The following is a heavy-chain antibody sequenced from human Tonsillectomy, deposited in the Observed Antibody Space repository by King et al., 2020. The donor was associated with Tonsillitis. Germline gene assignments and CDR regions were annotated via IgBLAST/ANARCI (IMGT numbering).Heavy chain of an antibody. V-gene: IGHV1-18*01. CDR2: ISAYNGNT. J-gene: IGHJ4*02. D-gene: IGHD3-3*01. CDR1: GYTFTSYG. CDR3: ARDGGGEYYDFWSGYHHFDY. Sequence: QLVQSGAEVKKPGASVKVSCKASGYTFTSYGISWVRQALVQGLEWMGWISAYNGNTNYAQKLQGRVTMTTEPSTSTAYMELRSLRSDDTAVYYGARDGGGEYYDFWSGYHHFDYWGQGTLVTVSS.